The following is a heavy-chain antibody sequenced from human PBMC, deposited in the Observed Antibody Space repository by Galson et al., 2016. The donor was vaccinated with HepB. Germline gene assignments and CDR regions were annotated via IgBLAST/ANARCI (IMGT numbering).Heavy chain of an antibody. CDR3: ARDRYYDTSGFFHLDY. V-gene: IGHV3-13*01. Sequence: SLRLSCAASGFSFSNHDMHWVRQVTGKGLEWVSFIGTSGDTYYSDSERGRFTVSRDNAKNSVYLQMNSLGAEDTAVYYCARDRYYDTSGFFHLDYWGQGTLVTVSS. D-gene: IGHD3-22*01. CDR2: IGTSGDT. J-gene: IGHJ4*02. CDR1: GFSFSNHD.